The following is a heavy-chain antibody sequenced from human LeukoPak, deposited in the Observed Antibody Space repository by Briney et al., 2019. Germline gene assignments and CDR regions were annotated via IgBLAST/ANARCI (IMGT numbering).Heavy chain of an antibody. Sequence: SGGSLRLSCAASGFTFSDYYMSWIRQAPGKGLEWVSYISSSGSTIYYADSVKGRFTISRDNAKNSLYLQMSSLRVEDTAVYYCAKQGGHDAFDIWGQGTMVTVSS. V-gene: IGHV3-11*04. J-gene: IGHJ3*02. CDR1: GFTFSDYY. CDR2: ISSSGSTI. D-gene: IGHD3-16*01. CDR3: AKQGGHDAFDI.